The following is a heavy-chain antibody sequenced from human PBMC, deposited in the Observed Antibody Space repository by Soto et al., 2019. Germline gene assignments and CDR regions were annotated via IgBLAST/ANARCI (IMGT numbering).Heavy chain of an antibody. CDR2: IIPIFGTA. V-gene: IGHV1-69*01. D-gene: IGHD3-22*01. Sequence: QVQLVQSGAEVKKPGSSVKVSCKASGGTFSSYAISWVRQAPGQGLEWMGGIIPIFGTANYAQKFQGRGTITADESTSTAYMELSSLRSEDTAVYYCARGNSPKDYYDSSVGYYYYYGMDVWGQGTTVTVSS. J-gene: IGHJ6*02. CDR1: GGTFSSYA. CDR3: ARGNSPKDYYDSSVGYYYYYGMDV.